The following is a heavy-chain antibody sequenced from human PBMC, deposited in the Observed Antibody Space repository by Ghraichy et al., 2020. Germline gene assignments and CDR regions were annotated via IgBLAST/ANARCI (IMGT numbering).Heavy chain of an antibody. CDR3: ARGLAAAGVYYCYGMDV. J-gene: IGHJ6*02. CDR1: GYTFTSYG. Sequence: ASVKVSCKASGYTFTSYGIRWVRQAPGQGLEWMGWISAYNGNTNYAQKLQGRVTMTTDTSTSTAYMELSSLRSEDTAVYYCARGLAAAGVYYCYGMDVWGQGTTVTVSS. V-gene: IGHV1-18*04. D-gene: IGHD6-13*01. CDR2: ISAYNGNT.